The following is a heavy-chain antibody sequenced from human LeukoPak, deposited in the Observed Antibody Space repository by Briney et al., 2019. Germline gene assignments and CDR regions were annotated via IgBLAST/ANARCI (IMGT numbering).Heavy chain of an antibody. J-gene: IGHJ6*04. CDR2: IRSKAYGGTT. CDR3: TRVLNYYGSGSYYSPYYYGMDV. Sequence: GWSLRLSRTASGFSFGDYAISWVRQAPAKGLAGVGFIRSKAYGGTTEYVASVKGRFNISRDDSKSIAYLQMNSLKTEDTAVYYCTRVLNYYGSGSYYSPYYYGMDVWGKGTTVTVSS. V-gene: IGHV3-49*04. CDR1: GFSFGDYA. D-gene: IGHD3-10*01.